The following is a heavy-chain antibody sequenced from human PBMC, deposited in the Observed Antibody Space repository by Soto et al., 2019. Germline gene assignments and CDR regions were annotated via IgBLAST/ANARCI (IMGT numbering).Heavy chain of an antibody. V-gene: IGHV4-34*01. CDR1: SGSFSGYY. J-gene: IGHJ6*02. D-gene: IGHD2-2*01. CDR2: INHSGST. Sequence: SETLSLTCAVYSGSFSGYYWSWIRQPPGKGLEWIGEINHSGSTNYNPSLKSRVTISVDTSKNQFSLKLSSVTAADTAVYYCASHPAAMEVYYGMDVWGQGTTVTVSS. CDR3: ASHPAAMEVYYGMDV.